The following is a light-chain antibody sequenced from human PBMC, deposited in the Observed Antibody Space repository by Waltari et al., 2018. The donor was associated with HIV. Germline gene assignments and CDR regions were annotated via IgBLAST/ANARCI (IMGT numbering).Light chain of an antibody. CDR2: YVN. Sequence: QSALTQPASVSGSPGQSLTISCTGTSSDVGGYNYVSWYQQHQGKAPKLIIYYVNNRPSGVSNRFSGSNSGNTASLTISRRQAEDEADDYGSSYTSSSTLEVFGGGTKLTVL. CDR1: SSDVGGYNY. J-gene: IGLJ3*02. V-gene: IGLV2-14*03. CDR3: SSYTSSSTLEV.